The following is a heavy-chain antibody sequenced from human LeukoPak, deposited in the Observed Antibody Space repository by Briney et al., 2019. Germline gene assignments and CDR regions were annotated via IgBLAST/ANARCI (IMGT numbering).Heavy chain of an antibody. CDR1: GGTFSSYA. Sequence: ASVKVSCKASGGTFSSYAISWVRQAPGQGLEWMGGIIPIFGTANYAQKFQGRVTITADESTSTAYMVLSSLRSEDTAVYYCAVEAYSSSWYGSYWGQGTLVTVSS. J-gene: IGHJ4*02. CDR2: IIPIFGTA. D-gene: IGHD6-13*01. V-gene: IGHV1-69*13. CDR3: AVEAYSSSWYGSY.